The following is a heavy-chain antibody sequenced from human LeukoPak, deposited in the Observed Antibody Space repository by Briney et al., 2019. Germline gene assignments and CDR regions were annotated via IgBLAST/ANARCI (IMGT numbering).Heavy chain of an antibody. J-gene: IGHJ3*02. D-gene: IGHD3-10*01. V-gene: IGHV3-30*03. CDR3: ASSFGELYVAAFDI. Sequence: AGGSLRLSCAASGFTFSSYGMHWVRQAPGKGLEWVAVISYDGSNKYYADSVKGRFTISRDNSKNTLYLQMNSLRAEDTAVYYCASSFGELYVAAFDIWGQGTMVTVSS. CDR1: GFTFSSYG. CDR2: ISYDGSNK.